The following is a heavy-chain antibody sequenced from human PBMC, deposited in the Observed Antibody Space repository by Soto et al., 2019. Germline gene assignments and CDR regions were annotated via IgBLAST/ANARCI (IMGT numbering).Heavy chain of an antibody. Sequence: GESLKISCRTSGYRFTSYWIAWVRQMPGKGLECIGIIFPGDSDTRYSPYYQGQVTISAHRSTSTVFLKWASLKASDTAVYFCARKDKSGYFNWFDPWGQGTLVTVSS. V-gene: IGHV5-51*01. D-gene: IGHD3-22*01. CDR3: ARKDKSGYFNWFDP. J-gene: IGHJ5*02. CDR1: GYRFTSYW. CDR2: IFPGDSDT.